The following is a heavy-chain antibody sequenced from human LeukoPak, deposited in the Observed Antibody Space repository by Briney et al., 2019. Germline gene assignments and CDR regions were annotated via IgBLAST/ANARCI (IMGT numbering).Heavy chain of an antibody. CDR3: ARGRLGSGSQYDAFDI. J-gene: IGHJ3*02. CDR2: INPNSGDT. D-gene: IGHD3-10*01. V-gene: IGHV1-2*02. Sequence: ASVKVSCKASGYTFTGYYMHRVRQAPGQGLEWMGWINPNSGDTNYAQKFQGRVTMTRDTSISTAYMELSRLTSDDTAVFYCARGRLGSGSQYDAFDIWGQGTMVTVSS. CDR1: GYTFTGYY.